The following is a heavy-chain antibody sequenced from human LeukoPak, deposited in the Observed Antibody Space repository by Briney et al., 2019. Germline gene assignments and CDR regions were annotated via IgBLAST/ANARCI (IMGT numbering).Heavy chain of an antibody. CDR3: ARGGIGREYCSSTTCYDHSFGD. Sequence: ASVKVSCKASGYTFTSRDINWVRQATGQGLEWMGWMNPNSGNTGYAQKFQGRVTMARNTSISTAYMELSSLRSEDTAVYYCARGGIGREYCSSTTCYDHSFGDWGQGTLVTVSS. CDR1: GYTFTSRD. D-gene: IGHD2-2*01. CDR2: MNPNSGNT. J-gene: IGHJ4*02. V-gene: IGHV1-8*01.